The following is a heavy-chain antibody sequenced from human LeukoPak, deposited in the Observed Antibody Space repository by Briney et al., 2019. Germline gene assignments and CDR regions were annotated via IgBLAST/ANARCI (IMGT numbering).Heavy chain of an antibody. D-gene: IGHD1-26*01. V-gene: IGHV3-23*01. CDR1: GFTFSSCA. CDR2: IIDSGNSI. J-gene: IGHJ4*02. CDR3: AKDPIFSGSYGVFDY. Sequence: GGSLRLSCAASGFTFSSCAMSWVRQAPGKGLEWVSTIIDSGNSIYYADSAEGRFTISRDNSKNTLYLQMNSLRAGDTAVYYCAKDPIFSGSYGVFDYWGLGTLVTVSS.